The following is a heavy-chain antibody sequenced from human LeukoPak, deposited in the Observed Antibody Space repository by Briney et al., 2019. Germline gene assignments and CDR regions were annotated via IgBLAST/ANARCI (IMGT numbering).Heavy chain of an antibody. Sequence: SETLSLTCAVYGGSFSGYYWSWIRQPPGKGLEWIGEINHSGSTNYNPSLKSRVTISVDTSKNQFSLKLSSVTAADTAVYYCARGPFSFDYWGQGTLATVSS. CDR1: GGSFSGYY. J-gene: IGHJ4*02. V-gene: IGHV4-34*01. CDR2: INHSGST. CDR3: ARGPFSFDY.